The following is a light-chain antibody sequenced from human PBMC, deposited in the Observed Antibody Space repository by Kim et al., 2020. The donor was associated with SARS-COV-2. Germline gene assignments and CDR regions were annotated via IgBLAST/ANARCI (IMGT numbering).Light chain of an antibody. V-gene: IGLV7-43*01. CDR1: TEAVPRGYY. CDR3: LLYYGDTVI. Sequence: PGVKVTVARASGTEAVPRGYYPNWFQQKPGQAPRPLIYRATNRHSGAPARFSGSLLGDKAALTLSGVQPEDEADYYCLLYYGDTVIFGGGTQLTV. J-gene: IGLJ2*01. CDR2: RAT.